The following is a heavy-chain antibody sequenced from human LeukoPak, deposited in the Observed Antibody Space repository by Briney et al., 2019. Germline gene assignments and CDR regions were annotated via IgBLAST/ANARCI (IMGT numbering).Heavy chain of an antibody. CDR3: ARVSRNDGYYFDY. CDR2: INPNSGGT. V-gene: IGHV1-2*02. CDR1: GYTFTSYG. D-gene: IGHD1-1*01. J-gene: IGHJ4*02. Sequence: ASVKVSCKASGYTFTSYGISWVRQAPGQGLEWMGWINPNSGGTNHAQKFQGRVTMTRDTSISTAYMELSRLRSDDTAVYYCARVSRNDGYYFDYWGQGTLVTVSS.